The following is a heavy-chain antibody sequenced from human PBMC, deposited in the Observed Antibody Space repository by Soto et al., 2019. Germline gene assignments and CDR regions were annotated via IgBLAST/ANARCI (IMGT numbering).Heavy chain of an antibody. V-gene: IGHV4-59*01. CDR2: IYYSGST. Sequence: PSETLSLTCTVPGSSISSYYWSWTRQPPGKGLEWIGYIYYSGSTNYNPSLKSRVTISVDTSKNQFSLKLSSVTAADTAVYYCARAPRGNYGYPSYFDYWGQGTLVTVSS. J-gene: IGHJ4*02. CDR1: GSSISSYY. CDR3: ARAPRGNYGYPSYFDY. D-gene: IGHD3-10*01.